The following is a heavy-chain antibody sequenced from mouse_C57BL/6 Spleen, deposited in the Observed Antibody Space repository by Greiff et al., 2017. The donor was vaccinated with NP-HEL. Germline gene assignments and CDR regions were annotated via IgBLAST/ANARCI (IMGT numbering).Heavy chain of an antibody. Sequence: EVKLVESGGDLVKPGGSLKLSCAASGFTFSSYGMSWVRQTPDKRLEWVATISSGGSYTYYPDSVKGRFTISRDNAKNTLYLQMSSLKSEDTAMYYCARRGVTGAMDYWGQGTSVTVSS. CDR2: ISSGGSYT. J-gene: IGHJ4*01. CDR1: GFTFSSYG. V-gene: IGHV5-6*02. D-gene: IGHD2-2*01. CDR3: ARRGVTGAMDY.